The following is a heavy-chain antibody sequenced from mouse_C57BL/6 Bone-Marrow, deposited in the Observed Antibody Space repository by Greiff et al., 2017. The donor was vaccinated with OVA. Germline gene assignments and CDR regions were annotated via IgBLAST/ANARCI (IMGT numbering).Heavy chain of an antibody. CDR2: IYPGSGST. Sequence: VQLQQPGAELVKPGASVKMSCKASGYTFTSYWITWVKQRPGQGLEWIGDIYPGSGSTNYNEKFKSKATLTVDTSSSTAYMQLSSLTSEDSAVCYCARFYYYGSSFLFDYWGQGTTLTVTS. V-gene: IGHV1-55*01. CDR1: GYTFTSYW. CDR3: ARFYYYGSSFLFDY. J-gene: IGHJ2*01. D-gene: IGHD1-1*01.